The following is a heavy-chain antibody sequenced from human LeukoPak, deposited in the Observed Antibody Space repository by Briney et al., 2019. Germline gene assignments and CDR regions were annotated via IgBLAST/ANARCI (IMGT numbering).Heavy chain of an antibody. Sequence: SETLSLTCTVSGGYIGSYYWSWIRQPAGKGLEWIGRIYTSENTDYNPSLKSRVTMSGDMSTSQFSLRLTSVTAADTAVYYCAREGDYGDYSKSFYYMDVWGQGTTVTVSS. CDR2: IYTSENT. J-gene: IGHJ6*03. CDR3: AREGDYGDYSKSFYYMDV. D-gene: IGHD4-17*01. V-gene: IGHV4-4*07. CDR1: GGYIGSYY.